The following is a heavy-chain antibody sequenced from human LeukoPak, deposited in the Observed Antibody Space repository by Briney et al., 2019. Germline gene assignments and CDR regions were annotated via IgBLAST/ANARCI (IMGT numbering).Heavy chain of an antibody. V-gene: IGHV3-11*01. CDR2: ITSSGSTM. CDR1: GVTFSGYY. CDR3: ARHRGDCSGGSCYPYYFDY. J-gene: IGHJ4*02. D-gene: IGHD2-15*01. Sequence: GGSLRLSCAAYGVTFSGYYMSWIRQAPGMGLECVSYITSSGSTMYYADSVKGRFTISRHNVKNSLYLQMNSLRADDTAVYYCARHRGDCSGGSCYPYYFDYWGQGSLVTVSS.